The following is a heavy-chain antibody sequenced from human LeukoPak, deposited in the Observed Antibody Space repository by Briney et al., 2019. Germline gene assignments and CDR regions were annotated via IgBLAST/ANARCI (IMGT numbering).Heavy chain of an antibody. J-gene: IGHJ5*02. CDR3: ASFSWGSGSYNQEAIWSWFDP. CDR2: INYSGNT. CDR1: GGSLSAYY. D-gene: IGHD3-10*01. Sequence: SETLSLTCTVSGGSLSAYYWSWIRQPPGKGLEWIGYINYSGNTNYNPSLKSRVTISVDTSKNQFSLKLSSVTAADTAVYYCASFSWGSGSYNQEAIWSWFDPWGQGTLVIVSS. V-gene: IGHV4-59*08.